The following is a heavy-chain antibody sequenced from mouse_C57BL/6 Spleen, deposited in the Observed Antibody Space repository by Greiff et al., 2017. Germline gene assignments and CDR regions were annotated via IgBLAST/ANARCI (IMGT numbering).Heavy chain of an antibody. CDR2: IYPGNSDT. CDR3: TRSPYDGYPNWYFDV. V-gene: IGHV1-5*01. D-gene: IGHD2-3*01. Sequence: EVQLQQSGTVLARPGASVKMSCKTSGYTFTSYWMHWVKQRPGQGLEWIGAIYPGNSDTSYNQKFKGKAKLTAVTSASTAYMELSSLTNEDSAVYYCTRSPYDGYPNWYFDVWGTGTTGSDAS. J-gene: IGHJ1*03. CDR1: GYTFTSYW.